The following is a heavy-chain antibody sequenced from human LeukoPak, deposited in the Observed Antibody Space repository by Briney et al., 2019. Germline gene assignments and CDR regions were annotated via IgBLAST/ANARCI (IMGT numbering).Heavy chain of an antibody. CDR2: IYDDGGT. J-gene: IGHJ5*02. CDR3: ARDRAGIQSWVEFDL. D-gene: IGHD5-18*01. Sequence: GGSLRLTCIVSGFTVSSTLMDWVRQAPGKGLEWVSVIYDDGGTVHADSVKGRFTISRDTSKNMVYLQMNSLRAEDSAVYYCARDRAGIQSWVEFDLWGQGTLVTVSS. V-gene: IGHV3-53*05. CDR1: GFTVSSTL.